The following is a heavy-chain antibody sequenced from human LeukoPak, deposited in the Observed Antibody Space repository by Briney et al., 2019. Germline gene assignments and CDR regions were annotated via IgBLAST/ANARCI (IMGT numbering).Heavy chain of an antibody. CDR3: ARGRDGYNPHDF. Sequence: WASVKVSCKASGYTFTDYYMHWVRQAPGQGLGWMGRIDPNSGGTYYAQKFQGRVTMTKDTSITTAYMELSRLRSDDTAIYYCARGRDGYNPHDFWGQGTLVTVSS. CDR1: GYTFTDYY. V-gene: IGHV1-2*06. D-gene: IGHD5-24*01. J-gene: IGHJ4*02. CDR2: IDPNSGGT.